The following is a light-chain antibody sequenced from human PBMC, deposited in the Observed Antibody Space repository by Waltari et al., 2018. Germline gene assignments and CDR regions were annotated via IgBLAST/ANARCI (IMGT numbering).Light chain of an antibody. Sequence: DIVMIQSPASLAVSLGERATINCTSSQTVLYSDNNNYLGWYQQRPGQPPKLLISWASTRESGVPDRFSGSGSGTDFTLTINSLQAEDVAVYYCQQYYTTPVTFGQGTKLEIK. CDR3: QQYYTTPVT. CDR1: QTVLYSDNNNY. J-gene: IGKJ2*01. CDR2: WAS. V-gene: IGKV4-1*01.